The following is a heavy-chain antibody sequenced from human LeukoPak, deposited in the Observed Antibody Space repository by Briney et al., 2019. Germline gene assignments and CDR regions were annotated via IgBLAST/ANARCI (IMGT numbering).Heavy chain of an antibody. V-gene: IGHV3-23*01. CDR2: LSGSGGST. CDR1: GFTFSSYA. CDR3: AKYPWLQRFYYMDV. D-gene: IGHD5-24*01. J-gene: IGHJ6*03. Sequence: PGGSLRLSCAASGFTFSSYAMSWVRQAPGRGLEWVSALSGSGGSTYYADSVKGRFTVSRDNSKNTLYLQMNSLRAEDTAIYYCAKYPWLQRFYYMDVWGKGTPVTVSS.